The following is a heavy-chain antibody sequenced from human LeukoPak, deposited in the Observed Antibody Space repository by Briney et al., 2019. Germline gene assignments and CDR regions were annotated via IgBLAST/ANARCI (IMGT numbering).Heavy chain of an antibody. CDR2: ISSSGSPI. J-gene: IGHJ6*02. Sequence: LSGGSLRLFCAPAGLTFSSYEKKWARHPPGKGREWFSYISSSGSPIHYADSVKGRFTISRDNAKNSLYPQMNSLRAEDTAVYYCARGKDFWSGYRYYYYYYGMDVWGQGTTVTVSS. CDR1: GLTFSSYE. V-gene: IGHV3-48*03. CDR3: ARGKDFWSGYRYYYYYYGMDV. D-gene: IGHD3-3*01.